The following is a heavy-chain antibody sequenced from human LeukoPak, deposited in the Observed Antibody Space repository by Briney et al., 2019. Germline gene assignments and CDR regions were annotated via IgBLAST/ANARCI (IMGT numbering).Heavy chain of an antibody. J-gene: IGHJ4*02. CDR1: GYSFTSYW. CDR3: ARLLSPYYYDSSGYYYFDY. CDR2: IYPGDSDT. Sequence: GESLKISCKGSGYSFTSYWIGWVRQMPGKGLEWMGIIYPGDSDTRYSPSFQGQVTISADKSISTAYLQWSSLKASDTAMYYCARLLSPYYYDSSGYYYFDYWGQGTLVTVSS. D-gene: IGHD3-22*01. V-gene: IGHV5-51*01.